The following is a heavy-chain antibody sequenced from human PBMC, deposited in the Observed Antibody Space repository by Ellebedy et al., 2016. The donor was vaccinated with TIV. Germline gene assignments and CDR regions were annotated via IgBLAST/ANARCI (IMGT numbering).Heavy chain of an antibody. Sequence: GESLKISCAASGFTFNIYAMSWVRQAPGKGLEWVSGISGSGGSSYQADSVKGRLTISRDNSKNTLFLQMNNLRAEDTAVYYCARYLGLHWYPEPAAHWGQGTLVAVSS. J-gene: IGHJ4*02. V-gene: IGHV3-23*01. D-gene: IGHD3-9*01. CDR2: ISGSGGSS. CDR1: GFTFNIYA. CDR3: ARYLGLHWYPEPAAH.